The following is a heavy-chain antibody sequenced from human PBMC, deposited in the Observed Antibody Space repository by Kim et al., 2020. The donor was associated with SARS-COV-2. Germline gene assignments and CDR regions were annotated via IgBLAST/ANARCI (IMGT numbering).Heavy chain of an antibody. CDR3: VRAMDI. Sequence: GGSLRLSCAASGFTFSNYWMTGVRQAPGKGLEWVANMKYDGSETYDVDSVKGRFTISRDNAKNSLYLQMNSLRAEDTAVYYCVRAMDIWGQGTTVTVSS. J-gene: IGHJ6*02. CDR1: GFTFSNYW. V-gene: IGHV3-7*01. CDR2: MKYDGSET.